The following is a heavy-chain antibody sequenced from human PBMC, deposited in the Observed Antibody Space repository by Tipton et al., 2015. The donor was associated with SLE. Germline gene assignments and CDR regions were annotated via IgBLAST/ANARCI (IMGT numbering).Heavy chain of an antibody. V-gene: IGHV4-4*07. D-gene: IGHD2-21*01. J-gene: IGHJ3*02. Sequence: LRLSCAVYGGSFSGYYWSWIRQPAGKGLEWIGRIYTSGSTNYNPSLKSRVTISVDTSKNQFSLKLSSVTAADTAVYYCARDIGGRGGDCYAFDIWGQGTMVTVSS. CDR1: GGSFSGYY. CDR2: IYTSGST. CDR3: ARDIGGRGGDCYAFDI.